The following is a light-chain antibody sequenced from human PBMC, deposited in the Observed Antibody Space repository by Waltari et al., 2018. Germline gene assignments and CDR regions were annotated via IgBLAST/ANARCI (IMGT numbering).Light chain of an antibody. V-gene: IGKV3-20*01. CDR3: QQYGYSAST. J-gene: IGKJ4*01. CDR2: GAS. Sequence: EIVLTQSPGTLSLSPGERATLSCRASQSVTGHFLAWYQQRPGQAPRLLINGASSRAPGIPDRFSGSGSGTDFTLTISRLEPEDFAVYYCQQYGYSASTFGGGTKVEIK. CDR1: QSVTGHF.